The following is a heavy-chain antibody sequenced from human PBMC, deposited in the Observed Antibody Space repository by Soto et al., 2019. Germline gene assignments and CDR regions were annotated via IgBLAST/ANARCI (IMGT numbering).Heavy chain of an antibody. CDR1: GGSISSYY. CDR3: ARRYSSAFDI. J-gene: IGHJ3*02. CDR2: IYYSGST. Sequence: SETMSLTCTVSGGSISSYYWSWIRQPPGKGLEWIGYIYYSGSTNYNPSLKSRVTISVDTSKNQFSLKLSSVTAADTAVYYCARRYSSAFDIWGQGTMVTVSS. D-gene: IGHD6-13*01. V-gene: IGHV4-59*08.